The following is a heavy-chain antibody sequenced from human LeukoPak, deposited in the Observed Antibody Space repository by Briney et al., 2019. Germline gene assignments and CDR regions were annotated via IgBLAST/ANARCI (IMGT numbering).Heavy chain of an antibody. Sequence: KPSETLSLTCTVSGGSISSSSYYWGWIRQPPGKGLEWIGSIYYSGSTNYNPSLKSRVTISVDTSKNQFSLKLSSVTAADTAVYYCAREAGKYSSSWTTFDYWGQGTLVTVSS. CDR3: AREAGKYSSSWTTFDY. CDR1: GGSISSSSYY. V-gene: IGHV4-39*07. D-gene: IGHD6-13*01. CDR2: IYYSGST. J-gene: IGHJ4*02.